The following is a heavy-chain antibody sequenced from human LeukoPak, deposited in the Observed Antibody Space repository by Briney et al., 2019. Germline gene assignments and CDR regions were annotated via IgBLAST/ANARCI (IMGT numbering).Heavy chain of an antibody. CDR1: GFSFSSYG. Sequence: PGGSLRLSCSVSGFSFSSYGMHWVRQAPGKGLGLVAVISYDGSNKYYADSVKGRFTISRDNSKNTLYLQMNSLRAEDTAVYYCAKGLRGQQPLGYWGQGTLVTVSS. D-gene: IGHD6-13*01. J-gene: IGHJ4*02. V-gene: IGHV3-30*18. CDR2: ISYDGSNK. CDR3: AKGLRGQQPLGY.